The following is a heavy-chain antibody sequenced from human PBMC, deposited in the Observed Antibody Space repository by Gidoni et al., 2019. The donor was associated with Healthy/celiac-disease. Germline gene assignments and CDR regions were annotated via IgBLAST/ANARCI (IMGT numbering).Heavy chain of an antibody. CDR1: GFTFSSYS. J-gene: IGHJ6*02. V-gene: IGHV3-21*01. D-gene: IGHD3-16*01. Sequence: EVQLVESGGGLVKPGGSLRLSCAASGFTFSSYSMNWVRQAPGKGLEWVSSISSSSSYIYYADSVKGRFTISRDNAKNSLYLQMNSLRAEDTAVYYCARDYDEYYGMDVWGQGTTVTVSS. CDR3: ARDYDEYYGMDV. CDR2: ISSSSSYI.